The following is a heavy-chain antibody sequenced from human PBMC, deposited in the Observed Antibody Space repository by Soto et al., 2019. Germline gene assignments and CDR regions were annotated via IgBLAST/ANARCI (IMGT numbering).Heavy chain of an antibody. CDR3: ARSEMTYNWND. V-gene: IGHV3-23*01. CDR2: ISGSGEMT. Sequence: PGGSLRLSCAASGFTFRGDAMSWVRQAPGKGLEWVSSISGSGEMTHYAESVKGRFTISRDNSKNTLYLQVESLRAEDTALYYCARSEMTYNWNDWGQGTLVTVSS. D-gene: IGHD1-1*01. J-gene: IGHJ4*02. CDR1: GFTFRGDA.